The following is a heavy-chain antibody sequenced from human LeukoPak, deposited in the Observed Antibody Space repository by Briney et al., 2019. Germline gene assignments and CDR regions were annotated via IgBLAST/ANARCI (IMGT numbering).Heavy chain of an antibody. J-gene: IGHJ4*02. D-gene: IGHD3-3*01. CDR2: IHRSGNT. Sequence: PSETLSLTCTVSGGSISSSSYYWGWIRQPPGKGLEWIGSIHRSGNTYYNPALKSRVTISVDTSKNQFSLKVNSESAADTAVYYCASDDFWSGCYFDYWGQGTLVTVSS. CDR3: ASDDFWSGCYFDY. V-gene: IGHV4-39*01. CDR1: GGSISSSSYY.